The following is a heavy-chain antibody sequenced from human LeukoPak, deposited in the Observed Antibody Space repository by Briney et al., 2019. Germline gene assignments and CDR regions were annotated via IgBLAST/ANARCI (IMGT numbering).Heavy chain of an antibody. V-gene: IGHV4-34*01. Sequence: SETLSLTCAVNGGSFSGYSWSWIRQPPGKGLEWIGEINHSGSINYTPSLKSRVTISVDTSKNQFSLKLSSVTAADTAVYYCATQLLWFGELLDYWGQGTLVTVSS. CDR2: INHSGSI. J-gene: IGHJ4*02. CDR1: GGSFSGYS. CDR3: ATQLLWFGELLDY. D-gene: IGHD3-10*01.